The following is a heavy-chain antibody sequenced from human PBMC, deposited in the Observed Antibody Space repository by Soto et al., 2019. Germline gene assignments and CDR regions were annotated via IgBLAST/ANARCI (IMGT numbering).Heavy chain of an antibody. V-gene: IGHV4-31*03. CDR1: GGSISSGGYY. J-gene: IGHJ5*02. Sequence: QVQLQESGPGLVKPSQTLSLTCTVSGGSISSGGYYWSWIRQHTGKGLEWIGYIYYSGSTYYNPSLKSRVTISVDTSKNQFSLKLSSVTAADTAVYYCATGPVAASVTWFDPWGQGTLVTVSS. CDR3: ATGPVAASVTWFDP. D-gene: IGHD2-15*01. CDR2: IYYSGST.